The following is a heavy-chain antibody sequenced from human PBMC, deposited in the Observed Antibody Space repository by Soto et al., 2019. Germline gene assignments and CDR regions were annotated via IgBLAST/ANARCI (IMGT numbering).Heavy chain of an antibody. V-gene: IGHV3-30*04. J-gene: IGHJ3*02. CDR1: GFTFSGFA. Sequence: QVQLVESGGGVVQPGTSLRLSCAASGFTFSGFAMHWIRQAPGQGLEWVAVMSSDGALVFYANSMKGRFTISRDNSKNTLYLHMDSLSSGDTAVYFCARDDYYVGGYHVWGAFDTWGRGTMVTVSS. D-gene: IGHD3-16*01. CDR2: MSSDGALV. CDR3: ARDDYYVGGYHVWGAFDT.